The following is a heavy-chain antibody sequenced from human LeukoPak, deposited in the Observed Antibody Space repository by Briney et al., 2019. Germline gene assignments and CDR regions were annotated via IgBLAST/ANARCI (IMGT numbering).Heavy chain of an antibody. Sequence: PSQTLSLTCTVSGGSISSGDYYWSWIRQPPGKGLEWIGYIYNSGSTYYNPSLKSRVSISVDTSKNQFSLKLSSVTAADTAVYYCARDWATVTELDYWGQGTLVTVSS. D-gene: IGHD4-17*01. CDR2: IYNSGST. J-gene: IGHJ4*02. CDR3: ARDWATVTELDY. CDR1: GGSISSGDYY. V-gene: IGHV4-30-4*01.